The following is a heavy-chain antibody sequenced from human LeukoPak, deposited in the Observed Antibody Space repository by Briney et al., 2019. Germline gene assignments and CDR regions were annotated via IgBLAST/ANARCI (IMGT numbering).Heavy chain of an antibody. CDR3: ARVEYSSSSGAFDI. Sequence: SETLSLTCTVSCGSISSYYWSWIRQPPGKGLEWIGYIYYSGSTNYNPSLKSRVTISVDTSKNQFSLKLSSVTAADTAVYYCARVEYSSSSGAFDIWGQGTMVTVSS. V-gene: IGHV4-59*01. J-gene: IGHJ3*02. D-gene: IGHD6-6*01. CDR2: IYYSGST. CDR1: CGSISSYY.